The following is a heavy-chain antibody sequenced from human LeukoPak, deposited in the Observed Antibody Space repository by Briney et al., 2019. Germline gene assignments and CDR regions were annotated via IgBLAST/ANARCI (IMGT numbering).Heavy chain of an antibody. J-gene: IGHJ5*02. Sequence: EASVKVSCKASGGTFSSYAISWVRQAPGQGLEWMGGIIPIFGTANYAQKFQGRVTITADESTSTAYMELSSLRSEDTAVYYCASLTYGSGSYNWFDPWGQGTLVTVSS. CDR1: GGTFSSYA. CDR3: ASLTYGSGSYNWFDP. V-gene: IGHV1-69*13. CDR2: IIPIFGTA. D-gene: IGHD3-10*01.